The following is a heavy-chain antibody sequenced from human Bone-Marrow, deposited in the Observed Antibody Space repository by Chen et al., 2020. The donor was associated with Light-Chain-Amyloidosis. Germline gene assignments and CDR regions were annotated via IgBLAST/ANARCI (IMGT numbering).Heavy chain of an antibody. Sequence: EVHLVESGGGLVKPGGSLRLSCAGSNFTFDVYTMNWVRLTPGKGLEWVSAISSRSRSTYYADSVRGRFTTSRENADNSLTLHMDDLGVEDTGVYFCAKEMGIHNGAFDIWGRGTVVTVSS. J-gene: IGHJ3*02. D-gene: IGHD2-8*01. V-gene: IGHV3-21*01. CDR3: AKEMGIHNGAFDI. CDR2: ISSRSRST. CDR1: NFTFDVYT.